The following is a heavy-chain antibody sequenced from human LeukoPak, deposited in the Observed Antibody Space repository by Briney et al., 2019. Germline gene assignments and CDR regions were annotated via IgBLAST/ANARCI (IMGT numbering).Heavy chain of an antibody. J-gene: IGHJ5*02. CDR1: GYTFTSYA. CDR2: INTNTGNP. CDR3: ARDPSRFDP. V-gene: IGHV7-4-1*02. D-gene: IGHD2-2*01. Sequence: GASMKVSCKASGYTFTSYAMNWVRQATGQGLEWMGWINTNTGNPTYAQGFTGRFVFSLDTSVSTAYLQISSLRAEDTAVYYCARDPSRFDPWGQGTLVTVSS.